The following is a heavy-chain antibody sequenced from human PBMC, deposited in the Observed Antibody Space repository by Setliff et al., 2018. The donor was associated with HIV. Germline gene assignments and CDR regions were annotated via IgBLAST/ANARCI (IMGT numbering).Heavy chain of an antibody. CDR3: ARAGSIRLHYYYGMDV. Sequence: PGGSLRLSCAASGFTFDRYWMHWVRQAPGKGLVWVSRVNTDGSSKTYADSVKDRFTISRDNAKNTLYLQMNSLRSEDTAVYYCARAGSIRLHYYYGMDVWGQGTTVTVSS. CDR2: VNTDGSSK. D-gene: IGHD3-10*01. V-gene: IGHV3-74*01. CDR1: GFTFDRYW. J-gene: IGHJ6*02.